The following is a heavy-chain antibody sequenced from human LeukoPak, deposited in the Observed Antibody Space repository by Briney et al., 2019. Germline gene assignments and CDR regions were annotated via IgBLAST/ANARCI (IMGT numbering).Heavy chain of an antibody. CDR1: GGSLSSYY. CDR3: ARSRRPFDFED. Sequence: SETLSLTCTVSGGSLSSYYWSWLRQPPGKGLEWIGYIYYSGTTNHNPSLKSRVTISVDTSKNQFSLKLSSVTAADTAVYYCARSRRPFDFEDWGQGTLVTVSS. CDR2: IYYSGTT. J-gene: IGHJ4*02. V-gene: IGHV4-59*01.